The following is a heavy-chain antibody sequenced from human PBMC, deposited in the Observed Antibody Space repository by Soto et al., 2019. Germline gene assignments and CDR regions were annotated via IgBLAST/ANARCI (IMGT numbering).Heavy chain of an antibody. CDR1: GGSISSYY. CDR3: ALGYSGYDQADY. D-gene: IGHD5-12*01. J-gene: IGHJ4*02. Sequence: PSETLSLTCTVSGGSISSYYWSWIRQPPGKGLEWIGYIYYSGSTNYNPSLKSRVTISVYTSKNQFSLKLSSVTAADTAVYYCALGYSGYDQADYWGQGTLVTVSS. CDR2: IYYSGST. V-gene: IGHV4-59*01.